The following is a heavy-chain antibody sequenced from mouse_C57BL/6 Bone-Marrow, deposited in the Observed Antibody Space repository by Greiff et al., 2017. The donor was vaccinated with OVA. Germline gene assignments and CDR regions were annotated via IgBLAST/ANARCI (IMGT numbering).Heavy chain of an antibody. V-gene: IGHV1-59*01. CDR1: GYTFTSYW. J-gene: IGHJ4*01. CDR3: ARGSYDYDDYAMDY. Sequence: VQLQQPGAELVRPGTSVKLSCKASGYTFTSYWMHWVKQRPGQGLEWIGVIDPSDSYTNYNQKFKGKATLTVDTSSSTAYMQLSSLTSEDSAVYYCARGSYDYDDYAMDYWGQGTSVTVSS. CDR2: IDPSDSYT. D-gene: IGHD2-4*01.